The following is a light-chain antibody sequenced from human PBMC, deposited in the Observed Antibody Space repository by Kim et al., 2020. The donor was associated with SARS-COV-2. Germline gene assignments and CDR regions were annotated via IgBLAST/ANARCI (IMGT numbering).Light chain of an antibody. CDR2: DVS. V-gene: IGKV1-33*01. CDR3: QQNDNFPIT. CDR1: QVIKKF. Sequence: ASVGDRVTITCQATQVIKKFLNWYQQRPGKAPELLIYDVSNLQTGVPSRFSGSGYGTHFTLTISSLQPEYVATYYCQQNDNFPITFGQGTRLEIK. J-gene: IGKJ5*01.